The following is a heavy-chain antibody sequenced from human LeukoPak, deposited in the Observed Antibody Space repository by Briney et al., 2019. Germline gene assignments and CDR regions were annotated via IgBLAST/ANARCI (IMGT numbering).Heavy chain of an antibody. CDR2: IYYGGST. Sequence: SETLSLTCTVSGGSISSTSYYWGWIRQPPGKGLEWIGSIYYGGSTYYNPSLKSRVTISVDTSKNQFSLKLSSVTAADTAVYYCARPKSQYYSNYVDYWGQGTLVTVSS. V-gene: IGHV4-39*01. CDR1: GGSISSTSYY. J-gene: IGHJ4*02. CDR3: ARPKSQYYSNYVDY. D-gene: IGHD4-11*01.